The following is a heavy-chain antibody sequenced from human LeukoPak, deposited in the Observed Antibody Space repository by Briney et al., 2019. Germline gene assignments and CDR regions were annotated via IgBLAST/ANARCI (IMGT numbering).Heavy chain of an antibody. CDR2: IYYSGTT. CDR1: GGSISSSSYY. Sequence: SETLSLTCTVSGGSISSSSYYWGWIRQPPGKGLEWIGSIYYSGTTYYNPSLASRVTIFVDTSKNQFSLRLSSVTAADTAVYYCARRDQAIDYWGQGTLVTVSS. CDR3: ARRDQAIDY. J-gene: IGHJ4*02. D-gene: IGHD5-24*01. V-gene: IGHV4-39*01.